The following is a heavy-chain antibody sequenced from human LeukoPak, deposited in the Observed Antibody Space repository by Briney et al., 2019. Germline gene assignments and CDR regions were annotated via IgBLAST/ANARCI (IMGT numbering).Heavy chain of an antibody. Sequence: PGRSLRLSCAASGFTFSHYGMHWVRQAPGKGLEWVAFIWDDGNKKSHADTVKGRFTISRDNSKNTLYLQMNSLRAEDTAVYYCARDFGTTVTTFGAVDIWGQGTKVIVSS. D-gene: IGHD4-17*01. V-gene: IGHV3-33*01. CDR2: IWDDGNKK. CDR3: ARDFGTTVTTFGAVDI. CDR1: GFTFSHYG. J-gene: IGHJ3*02.